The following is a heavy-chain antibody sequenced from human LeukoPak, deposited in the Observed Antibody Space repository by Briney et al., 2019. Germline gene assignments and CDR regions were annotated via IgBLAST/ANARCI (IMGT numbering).Heavy chain of an antibody. D-gene: IGHD3-10*01. J-gene: IGHJ4*02. CDR2: IYYSGST. CDR1: GGSISSYY. V-gene: IGHV4-59*12. CDR3: ASTRFGERVFDY. Sequence: SETLSLTCTVSGGSISSYYWSWIRQPPGKGLEWIGYIYYSGSTNYNPSLKSRVTISVDTSKNQFSLKLSSVTAADTAVYYCASTRFGERVFDYWGQGTLVTASS.